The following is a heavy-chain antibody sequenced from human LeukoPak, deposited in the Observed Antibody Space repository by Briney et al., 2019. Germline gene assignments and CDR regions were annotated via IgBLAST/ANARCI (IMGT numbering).Heavy chain of an antibody. CDR2: INPNSGGT. V-gene: IGHV1-2*02. CDR1: GYTFTSYY. D-gene: IGHD3-22*01. J-gene: IGHJ3*02. CDR3: ARDLIDSSGYQGAFDI. Sequence: ASVKVSCKASGYTFTSYYMHWVRQAPGQGLEWMGWINPNSGGTNYAQKFQGRVTMTRDTSISTAYMELSRLRSDDTAVYYCARDLIDSSGYQGAFDIWGQGTMVTVSS.